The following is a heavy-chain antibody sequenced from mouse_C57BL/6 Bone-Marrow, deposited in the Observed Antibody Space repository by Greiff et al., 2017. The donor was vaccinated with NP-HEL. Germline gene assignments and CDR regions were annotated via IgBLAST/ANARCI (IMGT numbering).Heavy chain of an antibody. CDR2: INYDGSST. CDR3: ARLGRYYGSFDY. D-gene: IGHD1-1*01. V-gene: IGHV5-16*01. J-gene: IGHJ2*01. Sequence: EVKVVESEGGLVQPGSSMKLSCTASGFTFSDYYMAWVRQVPEKGLEWVANINYDGSSTYYLDSLKSRFIISRDNAKNILYLQMSSLKSEDTATYYCARLGRYYGSFDYWGQGTTLTVSS. CDR1: GFTFSDYY.